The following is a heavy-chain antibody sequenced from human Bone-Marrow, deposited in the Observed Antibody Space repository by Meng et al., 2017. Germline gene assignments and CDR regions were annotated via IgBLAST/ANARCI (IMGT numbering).Heavy chain of an antibody. CDR1: GGTFSSYA. CDR3: ARDLESGSYYNFQH. J-gene: IGHJ1*01. V-gene: IGHV1-69*01. CDR2: IIPIFGTA. D-gene: IGHD1-26*01. Sequence: QVQLVQAGAEVKKPGASVKVVCKASGGTFSSYAISWVRQAAGQGLEGMGGIIPIFGTANYAQKFQGRVTITADESTSTAYMELSSLRSEDTAVYYCARDLESGSYYNFQHWGQGTLVTVSS.